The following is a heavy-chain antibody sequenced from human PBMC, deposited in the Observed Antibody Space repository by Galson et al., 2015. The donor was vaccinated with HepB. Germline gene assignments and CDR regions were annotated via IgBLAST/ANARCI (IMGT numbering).Heavy chain of an antibody. CDR3: ARSGQPNYDFWSGPFDY. CDR2: IIPIFGAA. V-gene: IGHV1-69*06. D-gene: IGHD3-3*01. J-gene: IGHJ4*02. CDR1: GGTFSSYA. Sequence: SVKVSCKASGGTFSSYAISWVRQAPGQGLEWMGGIIPIFGAANYAQKFQGRVTITADKSTSTAYMELSSLRSEDTAVYYCARSGQPNYDFWSGPFDYWGQGTLVTVSS.